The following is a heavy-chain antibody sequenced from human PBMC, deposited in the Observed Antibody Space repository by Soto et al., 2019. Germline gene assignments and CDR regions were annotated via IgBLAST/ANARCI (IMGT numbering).Heavy chain of an antibody. V-gene: IGHV3-74*01. CDR2: INTDGSST. CDR3: ARDNPRSSGWDV. Sequence: GGSLRLSCAASGFTFSRYWMHWVRQGPGKGLVWVSRINTDGSSTNYADSVRGRFTISRDNAKNTLYLQMNSLRDEDTAVYYCARDNPRSSGWDVWGQGTTVTVSS. J-gene: IGHJ6*02. CDR1: GFTFSRYW.